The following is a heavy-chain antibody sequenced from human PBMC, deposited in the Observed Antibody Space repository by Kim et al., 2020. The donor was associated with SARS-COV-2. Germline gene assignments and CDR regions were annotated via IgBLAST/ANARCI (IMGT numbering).Heavy chain of an antibody. CDR2: IKQDGSEK. CDR1: GFTFDSYW. V-gene: IGHV3-7*03. Sequence: GGSLRLSCAASGFTFDSYWMSWFRQAPGKGPEWVASIKQDGSEKSHVDSVKGRFTISRDNTENSVYLQMNSLRDEDTAIYYCAKTSRSRPGDYWGPGTLV. CDR3: AKTSRSRPGDY. D-gene: IGHD2-2*01. J-gene: IGHJ4*02.